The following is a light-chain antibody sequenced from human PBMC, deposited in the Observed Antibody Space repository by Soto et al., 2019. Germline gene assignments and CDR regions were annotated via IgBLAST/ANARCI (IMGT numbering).Light chain of an antibody. J-gene: IGLJ2*01. CDR1: NSNIGAGYD. CDR3: QSYDSSLSGYVV. CDR2: GNN. Sequence: QSVLTRPPSVSGAPGQRVIISCTGSNSNIGAGYDVHWYQQLPGTAPKLLIYGNNNRPSGVPDRFSGSKSGTSASLAITGLQAEDEADYYCQSYDSSLSGYVVFGGGTKLTVL. V-gene: IGLV1-40*01.